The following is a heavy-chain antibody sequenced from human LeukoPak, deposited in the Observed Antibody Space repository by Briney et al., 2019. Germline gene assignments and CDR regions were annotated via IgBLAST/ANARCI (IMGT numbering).Heavy chain of an antibody. Sequence: GGSLRLSCAASGFTFSSYAMHWVRQAPGKGLEWVAVISYDGSNKYYADSVKGRFTISRDNSKNTLYLQMNSLRAEDTAVYYCARLVGGYPDYWGQGTLVTVSS. J-gene: IGHJ4*02. CDR2: ISYDGSNK. CDR1: GFTFSSYA. D-gene: IGHD6-25*01. CDR3: ARLVGGYPDY. V-gene: IGHV3-30-3*01.